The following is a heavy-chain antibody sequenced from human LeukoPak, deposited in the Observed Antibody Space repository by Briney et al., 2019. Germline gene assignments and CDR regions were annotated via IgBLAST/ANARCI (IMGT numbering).Heavy chain of an antibody. CDR2: ISGDGGSA. CDR1: GFIFDNYA. V-gene: IGHV3-43*02. Sequence: GGSLRLSCAAPGFIFDNYAIHWVRQAPGKGLEWVSLISGDGGSAFYADSVRGRFTISRDNTRKSLSLQMSSLRSEDTALYYCARESETSGWYDYWGQGTLVTVSS. J-gene: IGHJ4*02. CDR3: ARESETSGWYDY. D-gene: IGHD6-19*01.